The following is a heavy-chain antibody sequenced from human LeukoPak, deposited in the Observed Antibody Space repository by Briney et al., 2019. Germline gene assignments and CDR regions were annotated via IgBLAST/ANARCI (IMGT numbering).Heavy chain of an antibody. J-gene: IGHJ4*02. V-gene: IGHV4-59*01. CDR1: GGSISNYF. CDR2: IYSSGST. Sequence: SETLSLTCSVSGGSISNYFWTWIRQPPGKGLEWIGYIYSSGSTYYNPSLKSRVTISVDTSKNHFSLKLSSVTAADTAVYYCARFKSSSGWYDYWGQGTLVTVSS. CDR3: ARFKSSSGWYDY. D-gene: IGHD6-19*01.